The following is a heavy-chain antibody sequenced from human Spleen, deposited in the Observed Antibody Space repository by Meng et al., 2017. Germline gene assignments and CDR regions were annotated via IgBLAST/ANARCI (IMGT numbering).Heavy chain of an antibody. CDR3: AGARSPRIFDY. CDR1: GGSFSGYY. Sequence: QMQRQQWGAGLLKPSETLSLTCAVYGGSFSGYYWNWIRQPPGRGLEWIGEINHSGTTNYNPSLKSRVTISVDTSKNQFSLKLSSVTAADTAVYYCAGARSPRIFDYWGQGALVTVSS. CDR2: INHSGTT. V-gene: IGHV4-34*01. J-gene: IGHJ4*02. D-gene: IGHD1-26*01.